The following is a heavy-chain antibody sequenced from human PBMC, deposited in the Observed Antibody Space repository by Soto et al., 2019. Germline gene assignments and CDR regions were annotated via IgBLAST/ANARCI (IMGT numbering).Heavy chain of an antibody. V-gene: IGHV4-59*01. Sequence: SETLSLTCNVSGGSISSYYWSWIRQPPGKGLEWIGYIYYSGSTNYNPSLKSRVTISVDTSKNQFSLKLSSVTAADTAVYYCARFYYGSGSYYYYYYGMDVWGQGTTVTVSS. CDR2: IYYSGST. D-gene: IGHD3-10*01. CDR3: ARFYYGSGSYYYYYYGMDV. CDR1: GGSISSYY. J-gene: IGHJ6*02.